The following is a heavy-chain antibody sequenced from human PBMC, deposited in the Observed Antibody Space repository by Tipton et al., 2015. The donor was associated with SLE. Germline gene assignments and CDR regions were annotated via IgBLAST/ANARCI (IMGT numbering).Heavy chain of an antibody. J-gene: IGHJ4*02. D-gene: IGHD3-22*01. V-gene: IGHV3-30*02. CDR3: AKEQAPHYDSSGSFDY. CDR2: IRYDGSNK. CDR1: GFTFSSYG. Sequence: SLRLSCAASGFTFSSYGMHWVRQAPGKGLEWVAFIRYDGSNKYYADSVKGRFTISRDNSKNTLYLQMNSLRAEDTAVYYCAKEQAPHYDSSGSFDYWGQGTLVTVSS.